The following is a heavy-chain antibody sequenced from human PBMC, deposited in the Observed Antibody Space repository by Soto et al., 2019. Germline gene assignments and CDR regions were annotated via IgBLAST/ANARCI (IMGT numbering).Heavy chain of an antibody. V-gene: IGHV3-7*01. J-gene: IGHJ3*01. CDR3: ARDLNGSGYKYRDVFDL. CDR2: IKVDGSEK. CDR1: GFTFSNYW. D-gene: IGHD3-22*01. Sequence: PGGSLRLSCAASGFTFSNYWMSWVHQAPGKGLEWVANIKVDGSEKYYVDSVAGRFILSRDNAKNLLYLQMNSLRTEDTAVYYCARDLNGSGYKYRDVFDLWGQGTVVTVSS.